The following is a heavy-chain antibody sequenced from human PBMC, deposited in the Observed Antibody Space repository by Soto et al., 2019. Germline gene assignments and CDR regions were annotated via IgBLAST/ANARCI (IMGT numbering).Heavy chain of an antibody. Sequence: SETLSLTCAVSGYSISSGYYWGWIRQPPGKGLEWIGSIYHSGSTYYNPSLKSRVTISVDTSKNQFSLKLSSVTAADTAVYYCATHTHYSYGYGFDYWGQGTLVTVSS. D-gene: IGHD5-18*01. V-gene: IGHV4-38-2*01. CDR3: ATHTHYSYGYGFDY. CDR2: IYHSGST. J-gene: IGHJ4*02. CDR1: GYSISSGYY.